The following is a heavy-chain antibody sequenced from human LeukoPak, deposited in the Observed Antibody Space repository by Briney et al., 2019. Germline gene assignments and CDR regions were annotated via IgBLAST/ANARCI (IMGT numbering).Heavy chain of an antibody. CDR3: ARGYYGSGRFY. V-gene: IGHV3-53*01. D-gene: IGHD3-10*01. CDR1: GFTFSNAW. CDR2: IYSGGST. J-gene: IGHJ4*02. Sequence: GGSLRLSCAASGFTFSNAWMSWVRQAPGKGLEWVSVIYSGGSTYYADSVKGRFTISRDNSKNTLYLQMNSLRAEDTAVYYCARGYYGSGRFYWGQGTLVTVSS.